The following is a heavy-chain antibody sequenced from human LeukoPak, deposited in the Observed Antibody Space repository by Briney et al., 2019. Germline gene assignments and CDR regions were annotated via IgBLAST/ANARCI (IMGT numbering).Heavy chain of an antibody. CDR3: ARDDGGNTGYENFDY. J-gene: IGHJ4*02. Sequence: GASVKVSCKASGYTFTTYYMHWVRQAPGQGLEWMGWVNPNSGGTNYAQKFQGRVTMTRDTSISTAYMELSRMRIDETAVYYCARDDGGNTGYENFDYWGQGTLVTVSS. CDR1: GYTFTTYY. V-gene: IGHV1-2*02. D-gene: IGHD5-12*01. CDR2: VNPNSGGT.